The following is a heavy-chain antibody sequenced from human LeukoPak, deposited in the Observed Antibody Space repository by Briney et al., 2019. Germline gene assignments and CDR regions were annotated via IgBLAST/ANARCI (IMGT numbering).Heavy chain of an antibody. V-gene: IGHV3-7*01. D-gene: IGHD3-9*01. CDR1: GFTFSSYW. CDR2: TKQDGSEK. Sequence: TGGSLRLSCAASGFTFSSYWMSWVRQAPGKGLEWVANTKQDGSEKYYVDSVKGRFTISRDNAKNSLYLQMNSLGAEDTAVYYCARDQDYDILTGPYYFDYWGQGTLVTVSS. J-gene: IGHJ4*02. CDR3: ARDQDYDILTGPYYFDY.